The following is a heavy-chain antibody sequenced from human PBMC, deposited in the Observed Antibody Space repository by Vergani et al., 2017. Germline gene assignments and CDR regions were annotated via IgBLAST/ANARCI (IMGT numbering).Heavy chain of an antibody. Sequence: EVQLEESGGGLVLPGRSLRLSCVASGFTSAGYAMHWFRQAPGKGLEWVSGISWNSNSIGYADSVKGRFTISRDNAKTSLYLQINSLRAEDTALYYCAKDLGTSSGGGWFDTWGQGTLVTVSS. D-gene: IGHD6-6*01. CDR3: AKDLGTSSGGGWFDT. V-gene: IGHV3-9*02. CDR1: GFTSAGYA. CDR2: ISWNSNSI. J-gene: IGHJ5*02.